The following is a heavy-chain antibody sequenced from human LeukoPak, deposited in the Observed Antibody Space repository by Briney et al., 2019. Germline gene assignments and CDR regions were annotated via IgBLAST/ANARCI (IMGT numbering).Heavy chain of an antibody. J-gene: IGHJ6*02. D-gene: IGHD4-17*01. CDR2: IYYSGST. CDR3: AREDPQTTVPEGLDV. CDR1: GGSISTFY. Sequence: SETLSLTCTVSGGSISTFYWSWLRQPPGKGLEWIGYIYYSGSTNYNPSLKSRVTISVDASKNQFSLRLSSVTAADTAVYYCAREDPQTTVPEGLDVWGQGTTVTVSS. V-gene: IGHV4-59*01.